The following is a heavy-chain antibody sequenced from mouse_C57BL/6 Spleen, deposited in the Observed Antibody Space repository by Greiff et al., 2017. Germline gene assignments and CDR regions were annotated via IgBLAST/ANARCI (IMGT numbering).Heavy chain of an antibody. D-gene: IGHD2-5*01. V-gene: IGHV1-80*01. CDR1: GYAFSSYW. J-gene: IGHJ2*01. Sequence: QVQLKESGAELVKPGASVKISCKASGYAFSSYWMNWVKQRPGQGLEWIGQIYPGDGDTNYNGKFKGKATLTADKSSSTAYMQLSSLTSEDSAVYFCASGEAYSNYGDYWGQGTTLTVSS. CDR2: IYPGDGDT. CDR3: ASGEAYSNYGDY.